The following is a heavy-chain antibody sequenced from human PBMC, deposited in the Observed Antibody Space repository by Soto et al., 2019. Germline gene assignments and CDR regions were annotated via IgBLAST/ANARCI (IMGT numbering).Heavy chain of an antibody. Sequence: PGGSLRLSCAASGFTFSDVYMDWVRQAPGKGLEWVGRSRNKPNGYTTEYAPSVKGRFTISRDDSKNTLYLQMNSLRAEDTAVYYCARDQSSSWAPFSLYYYYGMDVWGQGTTVTVSS. CDR1: GFTFSDVY. J-gene: IGHJ6*02. CDR3: ARDQSSSWAPFSLYYYYGMDV. D-gene: IGHD6-6*01. CDR2: SRNKPNGYTT. V-gene: IGHV3-72*01.